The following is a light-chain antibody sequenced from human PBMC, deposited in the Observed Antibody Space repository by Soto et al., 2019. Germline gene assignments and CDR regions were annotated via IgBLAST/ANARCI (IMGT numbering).Light chain of an antibody. J-gene: IGLJ2*01. CDR2: LNSDGSH. V-gene: IGLV4-69*01. CDR1: SXXSXYA. CDR3: QTWGTGIRGV. Sequence: QSVLTQSPSASAXLXASVKLTCTXSSXXSXYAIAWHQQQPEKGPRYLMKLNSDGSHSKGDGIPDRFSGSSSGAERYLTISSLQSEDEADYYCQTWGTGIRGVFGGGTKVTVL.